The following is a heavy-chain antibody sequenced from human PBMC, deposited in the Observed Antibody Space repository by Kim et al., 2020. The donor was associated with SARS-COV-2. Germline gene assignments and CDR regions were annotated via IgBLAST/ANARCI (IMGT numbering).Heavy chain of an antibody. D-gene: IGHD3-22*01. CDR3: ARSTYYYDSSGYSYYYYYGMDV. V-gene: IGHV4-59*01. CDR2: IYYSGST. Sequence: SETLSLTCTVSGGSISSYYWSWIRQPPGKGLEWIGYIYYSGSTNYNPSLKSRVTISVDTSKNQFSLKLSSLTAADTAVYYCARSTYYYDSSGYSYYYYYGMDVWGQGTTVTVSS. J-gene: IGHJ6*02. CDR1: GGSISSYY.